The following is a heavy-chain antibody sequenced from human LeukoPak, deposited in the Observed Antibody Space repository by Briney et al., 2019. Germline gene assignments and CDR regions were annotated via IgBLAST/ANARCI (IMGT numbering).Heavy chain of an antibody. Sequence: SETLSLTCTVSGGSISSYYWSWIRQPPGKGLEWIGYIYYSGSTNYNPSLKSRVAISVDTSKNQFSLKLSSVTAADTAVYYCARERVDFWSGYYSYWYFDLWGRGTLVTVSS. V-gene: IGHV4-59*01. CDR3: ARERVDFWSGYYSYWYFDL. CDR2: IYYSGST. J-gene: IGHJ2*01. CDR1: GGSISSYY. D-gene: IGHD3-3*01.